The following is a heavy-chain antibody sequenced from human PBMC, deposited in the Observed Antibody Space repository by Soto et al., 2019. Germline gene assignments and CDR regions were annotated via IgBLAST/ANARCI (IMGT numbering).Heavy chain of an antibody. Sequence: GGFLRLSCAASGFTVSSNYMSWVRQAPGKGLEWVSVIYSGGSTYYADSVKGRFTISRDNSKNTLYLQMNSLRAEDTAVYYCARESPYGSGSYYNPFDYWGQGTLVTVSS. CDR1: GFTVSSNY. V-gene: IGHV3-66*01. D-gene: IGHD3-10*01. CDR2: IYSGGST. CDR3: ARESPYGSGSYYNPFDY. J-gene: IGHJ4*02.